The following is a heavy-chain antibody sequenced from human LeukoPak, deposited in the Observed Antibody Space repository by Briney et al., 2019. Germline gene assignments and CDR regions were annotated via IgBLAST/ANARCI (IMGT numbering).Heavy chain of an antibody. CDR1: GFTFSGSA. J-gene: IGHJ4*02. CDR2: IRSKANSYAT. D-gene: IGHD3-16*01. Sequence: GGSLRLSCAASGFTFSGSAMHWVRQASGKGLEWVGRIRSKANSYATAYAASVKGRFTISRDDSKNTAYLQMNSLKTEDTAVYYCTRLGAPQTFDYWGQGTLVTVSS. CDR3: TRLGAPQTFDY. V-gene: IGHV3-73*01.